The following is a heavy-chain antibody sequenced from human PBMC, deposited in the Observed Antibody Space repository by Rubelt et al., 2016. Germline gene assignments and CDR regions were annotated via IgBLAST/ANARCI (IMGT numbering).Heavy chain of an antibody. D-gene: IGHD3-22*01. CDR2: VSNDGSRT. Sequence: GLEWVAFVSNDGSRTHYPDSVKGRFTISRDNSRNTLYLQMNSLRAEDTAVYYCARDLDYYDSSGYYYVLDYFDYWGQGTLVTVSS. V-gene: IGHV3-30*04. CDR3: ARDLDYYDSSGYYYVLDYFDY. J-gene: IGHJ4*02.